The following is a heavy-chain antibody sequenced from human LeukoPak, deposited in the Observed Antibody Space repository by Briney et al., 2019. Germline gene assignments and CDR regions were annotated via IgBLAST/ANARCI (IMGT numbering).Heavy chain of an antibody. CDR2: ISGSGGST. Sequence: PGGSLRLSCAASGFTFSSYSMNWVRQAPGKGLEWVSAISGSGGSTYYADSVKGRFTISRDNSKNTLYLQMNSLRAEDTAVYYCAKGGSPLLPEYFQHWGQGTLVTVSS. V-gene: IGHV3-23*01. J-gene: IGHJ1*01. CDR1: GFTFSSYS. CDR3: AKGGSPLLPEYFQH. D-gene: IGHD1-26*01.